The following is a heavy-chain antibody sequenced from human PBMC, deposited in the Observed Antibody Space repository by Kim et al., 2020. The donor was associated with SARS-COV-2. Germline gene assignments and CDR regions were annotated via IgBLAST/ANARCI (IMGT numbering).Heavy chain of an antibody. CDR3: ARDMGDYGGNSVPYGMDV. J-gene: IGHJ6*02. D-gene: IGHD2-21*02. CDR1: GFTFSSYA. Sequence: GGSLRLSCAASGFTFSSYAMHWVRQAPGKGLEWVAVISYDGSNKYYADSVKGRFTISRDNSKNTMYLQMNSLRAEDTAVYYCARDMGDYGGNSVPYGMDVWGQGTTVTVSS. CDR2: ISYDGSNK. V-gene: IGHV3-30-3*01.